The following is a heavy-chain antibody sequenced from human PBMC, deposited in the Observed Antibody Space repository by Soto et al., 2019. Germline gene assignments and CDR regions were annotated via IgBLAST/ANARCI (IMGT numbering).Heavy chain of an antibody. D-gene: IGHD4-17*01. CDR1: GFTFSSYA. V-gene: IGHV3-23*01. Sequence: EVQLLESGGGLVQPGGSLRLSCAASGFTFSSYAMSWVRQAPGKGLEWVSAISGSGGSTYYADSVKGRFTISRDNSKNTLYLQMNSLRAEDTAVYYGAKDYGDLNWYFDLWGRGTLVTVSS. CDR2: ISGSGGST. J-gene: IGHJ2*01. CDR3: AKDYGDLNWYFDL.